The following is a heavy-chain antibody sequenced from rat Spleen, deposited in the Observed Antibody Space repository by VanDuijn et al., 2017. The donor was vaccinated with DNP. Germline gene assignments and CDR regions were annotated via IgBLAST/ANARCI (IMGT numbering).Heavy chain of an antibody. CDR2: INFDGSST. CDR3: ARLDRGGAY. Sequence: EVKLVESGGGLVQPGRSLKLSCAASGFTFDDDNMAWVRQAPKKGLEWVATINFDGSSTFYRDSVKGRFTISRDNAKSILYLHMDSLRSEDTATYYCARLDRGGAYWGQGTLVTVSS. J-gene: IGHJ3*01. V-gene: IGHV5-7*01. CDR1: GFTFDDDN. D-gene: IGHD4-3*01.